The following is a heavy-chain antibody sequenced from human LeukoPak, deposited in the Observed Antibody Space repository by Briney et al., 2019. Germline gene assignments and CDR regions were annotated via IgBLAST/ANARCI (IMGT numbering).Heavy chain of an antibody. Sequence: PSKTLSLTCTVSGGSISSYYWSWIRQPPGKGLEWIGYIYYSGTTNYNPSLKSRVTISVDTSKNQLSLKLSSVTAADTAVYYCARGVYIAAAQYGYWGQGTLVTVSS. CDR1: GGSISSYY. J-gene: IGHJ4*01. CDR3: ARGVYIAAAQYGY. V-gene: IGHV4-59*01. CDR2: IYYSGTT. D-gene: IGHD6-13*01.